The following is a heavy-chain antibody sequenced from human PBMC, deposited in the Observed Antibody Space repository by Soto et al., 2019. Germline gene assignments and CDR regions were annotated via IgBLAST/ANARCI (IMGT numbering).Heavy chain of an antibody. CDR2: IIPIFGTA. CDR3: ARVGFPRGSQRGWFDP. CDR1: GGTFSSYA. D-gene: IGHD3-16*01. J-gene: IGHJ5*02. Sequence: SVKVSCKASGGTFSSYAISWVRQAPGQGLEWMGGIIPIFGTANYAQKFQGRVTITADESTSTAYMELSSLRSEDTAVYYCARVGFPRGSQRGWFDPWGQGTLVTVSS. V-gene: IGHV1-69*13.